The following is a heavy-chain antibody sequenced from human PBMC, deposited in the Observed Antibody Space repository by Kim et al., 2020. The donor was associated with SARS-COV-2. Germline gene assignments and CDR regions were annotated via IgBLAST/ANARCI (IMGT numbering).Heavy chain of an antibody. Sequence: GESLKISCKASGYSFTTYWIGWVRQMPGKGLEWMGIIYPGDSDTKYSPSFQGQVTISADKSINTAYLQWSSLKASDTAMYYCARFWGYNDILTGYQGYWYFDLWGRGTLVSVSS. CDR1: GYSFTTYW. CDR3: ARFWGYNDILTGYQGYWYFDL. CDR2: IYPGDSDT. J-gene: IGHJ2*01. D-gene: IGHD3-9*01. V-gene: IGHV5-51*01.